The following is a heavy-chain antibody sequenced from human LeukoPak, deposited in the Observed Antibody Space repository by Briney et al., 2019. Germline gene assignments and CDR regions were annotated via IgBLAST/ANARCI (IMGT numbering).Heavy chain of an antibody. CDR3: GRDLNWGAFDI. D-gene: IGHD7-27*01. J-gene: IGHJ3*02. CDR1: GFTFSSYA. CDR2: IRANGETT. V-gene: IGHV3-23*01. Sequence: GGSLRLSCAASGFTFSSYAMNWVRQAPGKGLEWVSGIRANGETTYYADSVRGRFTISRDNSRSMVWLQMNSLTAEDTAMYYCGRDLNWGAFDIRGLGTLVTVSS.